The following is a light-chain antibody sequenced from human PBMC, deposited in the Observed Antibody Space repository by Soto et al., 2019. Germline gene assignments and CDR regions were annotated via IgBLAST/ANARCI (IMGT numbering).Light chain of an antibody. CDR1: HDIAIY. CDR3: QQYNDWPST. V-gene: IGKV1-9*01. Sequence: IQLSQSPSSVSASVGDRVTITCRASHDIAIYLACYQQKPGEAPKLLIYAASTLYGGVPSRFSGSGSGTEFTLTISSLQSEDFAVYYCQQYNDWPSTFGPGTKVDIK. CDR2: AAS. J-gene: IGKJ3*01.